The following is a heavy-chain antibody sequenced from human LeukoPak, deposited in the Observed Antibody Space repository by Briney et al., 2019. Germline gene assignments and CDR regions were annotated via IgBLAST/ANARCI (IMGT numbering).Heavy chain of an antibody. CDR2: IYYSGST. D-gene: IGHD3-22*01. Sequence: SETLSLTCTVSGGSISSSSYYWGWIRQPPGKGLEWIGSIYYSGSTYYNPSLKSRVTISVDTSKSQFSLKLSSVTAADTAVYYCARDPLKYYDSSGYRWGQGTLVTVSS. V-gene: IGHV4-39*02. CDR3: ARDPLKYYDSSGYR. CDR1: GGSISSSSYY. J-gene: IGHJ4*02.